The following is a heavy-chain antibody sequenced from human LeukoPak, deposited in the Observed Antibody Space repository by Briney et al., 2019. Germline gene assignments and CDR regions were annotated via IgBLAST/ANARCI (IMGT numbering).Heavy chain of an antibody. CDR3: ARQGYSSSWYVDY. Sequence: GESLEISCKGSGYRFTSYWIGWVRQLPGKGLEWMGIIYPGDSDTRYSPSFQGQATISADKSISTAYLQWSSLKASDTAMYYCARQGYSSSWYVDYWGQGTLVTVSS. V-gene: IGHV5-51*01. J-gene: IGHJ4*02. CDR1: GYRFTSYW. CDR2: IYPGDSDT. D-gene: IGHD6-13*01.